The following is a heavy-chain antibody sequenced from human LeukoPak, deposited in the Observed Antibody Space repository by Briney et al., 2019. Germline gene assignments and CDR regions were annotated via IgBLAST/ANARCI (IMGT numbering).Heavy chain of an antibody. CDR1: GGSISSSSYY. CDR2: INHSGST. Sequence: SETLSLTCTVSGGSISSSSYYWGWIRQPPGKGLEWIGEINHSGSTNYNPSLKSRVTISVDTSKNQFSLKLSSVTAADTAVYYCARHSRITMVRGVINRNWFDPWGKGTTVTISS. CDR3: ARHSRITMVRGVINRNWFDP. D-gene: IGHD3-10*01. J-gene: IGHJ6*04. V-gene: IGHV4-39*01.